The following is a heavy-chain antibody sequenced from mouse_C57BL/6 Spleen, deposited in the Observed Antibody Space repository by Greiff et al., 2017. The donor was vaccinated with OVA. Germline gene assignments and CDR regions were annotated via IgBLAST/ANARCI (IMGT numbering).Heavy chain of an antibody. Sequence: QVQLQQSGPELVKPGASVKISCKASGYAFSSSWMNWVKQRPGKGLEWIGRIYPGDGDTNYNGKFKGKATLTADKSSSTAYMQLSSLTSEDSAVYFCHYYGSSSDWYFDVWGTGTTVTVSS. V-gene: IGHV1-82*01. J-gene: IGHJ1*03. CDR1: GYAFSSSW. CDR3: HYYGSSSDWYFDV. D-gene: IGHD1-1*01. CDR2: IYPGDGDT.